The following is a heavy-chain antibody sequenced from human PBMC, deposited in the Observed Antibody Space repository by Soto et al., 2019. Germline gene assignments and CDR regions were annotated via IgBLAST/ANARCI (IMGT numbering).Heavy chain of an antibody. J-gene: IGHJ2*01. CDR2: ISAYNGNT. Sequence: QVQLVQSGAEVKKPGASVKVSCKASGYTFTSYGISWVRQAPVQGLEWMGWISAYNGNTNYAQKLQGRVTMTADTATSTAYMELRSLRSDDTDVYYCARSDYGDFDWYVDIWGRGTLVTVS. D-gene: IGHD4-17*01. V-gene: IGHV1-18*04. CDR3: ARSDYGDFDWYVDI. CDR1: GYTFTSYG.